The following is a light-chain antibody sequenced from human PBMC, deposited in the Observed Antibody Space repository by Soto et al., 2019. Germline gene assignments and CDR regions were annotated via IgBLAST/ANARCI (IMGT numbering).Light chain of an antibody. CDR1: GSSIGTNT. Sequence: QSVLTQPPSASGTPGQRVTISCSGSGSSIGTNTVNWYRQLPGTAPKLLIYGNNHRPSGVPDRFSGSKSGTSASLAISGLQSEDEADYYCAAWDGSLNNVLFGGGTQLTVL. V-gene: IGLV1-44*01. J-gene: IGLJ2*01. CDR3: AAWDGSLNNVL. CDR2: GNN.